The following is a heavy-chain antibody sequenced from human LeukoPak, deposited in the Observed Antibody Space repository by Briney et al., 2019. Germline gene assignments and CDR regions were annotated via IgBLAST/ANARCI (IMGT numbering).Heavy chain of an antibody. V-gene: IGHV4-39*01. Sequence: SETLSLTCTVSGGSINSTTYYWGWIRQSPGKGLEWIGGMYHRGHTFYNPSLKGRVTISVDASKNQFSLKVISVTAADTAVYYCVRSGGFGWTSDYWGQGVLVTVSS. CDR2: MYHRGHT. CDR1: GGSINSTTYY. CDR3: VRSGGFGWTSDY. J-gene: IGHJ4*02. D-gene: IGHD1-26*01.